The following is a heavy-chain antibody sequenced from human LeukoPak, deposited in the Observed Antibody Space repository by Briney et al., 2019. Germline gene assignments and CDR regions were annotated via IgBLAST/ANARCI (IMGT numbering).Heavy chain of an antibody. CDR2: VSSDGRDK. V-gene: IGHV3-30*04. J-gene: IGHJ4*02. CDR1: RFTFRNYA. Sequence: GGSLRLSCAASRFTFRNYAMHWVRQAPGKGLEWVAVVSSDGRDKHHADSVKGRFTISRDNSKTTLYLQMNSLRPEDTAVYYCARDGVIGPAKYYFDYWGPGSLVTVSS. D-gene: IGHD6-25*01. CDR3: ARDGVIGPAKYYFDY.